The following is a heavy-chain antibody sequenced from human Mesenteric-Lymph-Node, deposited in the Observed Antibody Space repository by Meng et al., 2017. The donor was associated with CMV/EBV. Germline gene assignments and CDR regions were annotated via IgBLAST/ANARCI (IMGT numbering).Heavy chain of an antibody. J-gene: IGHJ5*02. Sequence: GGSFSGNYWRGPRHPPGKGIKWMGEINNRGRTNYNPSLKSRVPISVETPKNQFSLKLGFGPAADTAVYYWARRRYCRSTSCYGWFDPWGQGPLVTVSS. CDR2: INNRGRT. CDR1: GGSFSGNY. V-gene: IGHV4-34*01. D-gene: IGHD2-2*01. CDR3: ARRRYCRSTSCYGWFDP.